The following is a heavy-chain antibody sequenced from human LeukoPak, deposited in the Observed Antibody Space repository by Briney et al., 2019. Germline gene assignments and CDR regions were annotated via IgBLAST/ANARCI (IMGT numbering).Heavy chain of an antibody. V-gene: IGHV3-64D*06. J-gene: IGHJ6*02. CDR1: GLTFNPYA. CDR2: ISSNGDTT. D-gene: IGHD3-10*01. CDR3: VKHGSGRLYYYYAMDV. Sequence: GGSLRLSCSASGLTFNPYAMHWVRQAPGKGLEYVSSISSNGDTTYYADSVKGRFTISRDNFKITLFLQMSSLRAEDTAVYYCVKHGSGRLYYYYAMDVWGQGTTVTVSS.